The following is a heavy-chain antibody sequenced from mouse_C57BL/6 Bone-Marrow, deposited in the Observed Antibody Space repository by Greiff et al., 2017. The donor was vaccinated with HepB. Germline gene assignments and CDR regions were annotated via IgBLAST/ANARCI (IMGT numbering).Heavy chain of an antibody. D-gene: IGHD2-3*01. Sequence: VQLQESGAELVKPGASVKMSCKASGYTFTSYWITWVKQKPGQGLEWIGDIYPGSGSTNYNEKFKSKATLTVDTSSSTAYMQLSSLTSEDSAVYYCAREGMEGFAYWGQGTLVTVSA. CDR1: GYTFTSYW. CDR3: AREGMEGFAY. J-gene: IGHJ3*01. CDR2: IYPGSGST. V-gene: IGHV1-55*01.